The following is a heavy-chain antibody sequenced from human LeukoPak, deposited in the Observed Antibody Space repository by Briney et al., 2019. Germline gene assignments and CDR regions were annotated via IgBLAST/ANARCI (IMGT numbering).Heavy chain of an antibody. CDR3: ARAPAPETASTDAFDI. D-gene: IGHD5-18*01. Sequence: SVKVSCKASGGTFSSYAISWVRQAPGQGLEWMGGIIPIFGTANYAQKFQGRVTITADESTSTAYMELSSLRSEDTAVYYCARAPAPETASTDAFDIWGQGTMVTVSS. J-gene: IGHJ3*02. CDR2: IIPIFGTA. CDR1: GGTFSSYA. V-gene: IGHV1-69*13.